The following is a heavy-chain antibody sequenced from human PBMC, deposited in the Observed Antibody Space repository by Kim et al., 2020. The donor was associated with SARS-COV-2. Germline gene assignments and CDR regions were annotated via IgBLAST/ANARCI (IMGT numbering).Heavy chain of an antibody. V-gene: IGHV4-39*01. Sequence: SETLSLTCTVSGGSICSSSYYWGWIRQPPGKGLEWIGSIYYSGSTYYNPSLKSRVTISVDTSKNQFSLKLSSVTAADTAVYYCARQRPPFYDYVWGSYRYPFDYWGQGTLVTVSS. CDR3: ARQRPPFYDYVWGSYRYPFDY. J-gene: IGHJ4*02. D-gene: IGHD3-16*02. CDR2: IYYSGST. CDR1: GGSICSSSYY.